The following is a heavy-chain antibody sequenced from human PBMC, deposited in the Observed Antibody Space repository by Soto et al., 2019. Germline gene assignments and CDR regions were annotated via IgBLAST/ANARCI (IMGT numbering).Heavy chain of an antibody. D-gene: IGHD6-13*01. CDR3: AKDLGGSSWYLNWFDP. CDR1: GFTFSSYG. Sequence: GGSLRLSCAASGFTFSSYGMHWVRQAPGKGLEWVAVISYDGSNKYYADSVKGRFTISRDNSKNTLYLQMNSLRAEDTAVYYCAKDLGGSSWYLNWFDPWGQGTLVTVSS. CDR2: ISYDGSNK. V-gene: IGHV3-30*18. J-gene: IGHJ5*02.